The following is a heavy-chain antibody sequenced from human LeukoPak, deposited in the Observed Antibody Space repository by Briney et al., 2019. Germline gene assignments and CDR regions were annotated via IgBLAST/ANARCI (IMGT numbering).Heavy chain of an antibody. CDR3: ASVGRADPYYFDY. J-gene: IGHJ4*02. CDR2: IYYSGST. V-gene: IGHV4-31*03. CDR1: GGSISSGGYY. Sequence: SQTLSLTCTVSGGSISSGGYYWSWIRQHPGKGLEWIGYIYYSGSTYYNPSLKSRVTISVDTSKNQFSLKLSSVTAADTAVYYCASVGRADPYYFDYWGQGTLVTVSS.